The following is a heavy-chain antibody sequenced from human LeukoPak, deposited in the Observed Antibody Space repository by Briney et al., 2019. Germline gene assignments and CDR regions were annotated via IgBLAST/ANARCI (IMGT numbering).Heavy chain of an antibody. CDR3: AKSGGVRFDP. D-gene: IGHD3-16*01. J-gene: IGHJ5*02. Sequence: GGSLRPSCAASGFTFSSYAMSWVRQAPGKGLEWVSALSGNDGGTYYADSVKGRFTISRDNSKNTLYLQMNSLRAEDTAVYYCAKSGGVRFDPWGQGTLVTVSS. V-gene: IGHV3-23*01. CDR2: LSGNDGGT. CDR1: GFTFSSYA.